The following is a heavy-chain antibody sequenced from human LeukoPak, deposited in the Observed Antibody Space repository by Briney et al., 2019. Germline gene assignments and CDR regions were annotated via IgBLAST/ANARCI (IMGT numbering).Heavy chain of an antibody. V-gene: IGHV1-2*06. Sequence: GASVKVSCKASGYTFTRYYMQWVRQAPGKGLEWMGRINPNSGGTNYAQKFQGRVTITRDTSISTAYIELSRLRSDNTAVYYCARGYGLRGLFDYGGQGTLVTVSS. CDR3: ARGYGLRGLFDY. CDR1: GYTFTRYY. CDR2: INPNSGGT. D-gene: IGHD3-10*01. J-gene: IGHJ4*02.